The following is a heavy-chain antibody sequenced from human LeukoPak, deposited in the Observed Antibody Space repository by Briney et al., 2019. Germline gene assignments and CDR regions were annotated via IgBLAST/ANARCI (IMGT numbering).Heavy chain of an antibody. Sequence: ASVKVSCKASGGTFSSYAISWVRQAPGQGLEWMGRIIPILGIANYAQKFQGRATITADKSTSTAYMELSSLRSEDTAVYYCARSRDGYNYSPYFDYWGQGTLVTVSS. CDR1: GGTFSSYA. CDR2: IIPILGIA. D-gene: IGHD5-24*01. J-gene: IGHJ4*02. V-gene: IGHV1-69*04. CDR3: ARSRDGYNYSPYFDY.